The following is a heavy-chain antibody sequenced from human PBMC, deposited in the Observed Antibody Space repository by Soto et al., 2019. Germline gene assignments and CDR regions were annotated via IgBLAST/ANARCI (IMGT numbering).Heavy chain of an antibody. CDR1: GESISSSSYY. Sequence: SETLSLTCIVSGESISSSSYYWGWIRQPPGKGLDGIGSIYYSGRTYYNPSFKSRVTISIDTSKNQFSLKLSSVTATDTAVYYCASQQTTVVTQAYFAHWGQGALVTVSS. CDR2: IYYSGRT. D-gene: IGHD2-21*02. V-gene: IGHV4-39*01. CDR3: ASQQTTVVTQAYFAH. J-gene: IGHJ4*02.